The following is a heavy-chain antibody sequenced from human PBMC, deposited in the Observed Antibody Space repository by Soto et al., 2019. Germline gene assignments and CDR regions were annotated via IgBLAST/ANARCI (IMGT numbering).Heavy chain of an antibody. J-gene: IGHJ4*02. D-gene: IGHD3-22*01. V-gene: IGHV2-5*02. CDR2: IYWDDDE. CDR3: AHLYYDSPLNY. Sequence: QITLKESGPPLVTPTQTLTLTCTFSGFSLSTSGVGVGWIRQPPGKALEWLALIYWDDDERYSPSLKSRLTITKDTSKNQVVLTMTDMDPVDTATYYCAHLYYDSPLNYWGQGTLVTVSS. CDR1: GFSLSTSGVG.